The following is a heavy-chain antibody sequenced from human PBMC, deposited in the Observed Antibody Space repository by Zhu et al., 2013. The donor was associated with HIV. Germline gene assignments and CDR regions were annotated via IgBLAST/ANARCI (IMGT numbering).Heavy chain of an antibody. D-gene: IGHD4-17*01. CDR1: GYTFTSYA. CDR2: INAGNGNT. Sequence: QVQLVQSGAEVKKPGASVKVSCKASGYTFTSYAMHWVRQAPGQRLEWMGWINAGNGNTKYSQKFQGRVTITRDTSASTAYMELSSLRSEDTAVYYCARLRENGDYPYWYFDLWGRGTLVTVSS. V-gene: IGHV1-3*01. J-gene: IGHJ2*01. CDR3: ARLRENGDYPYWYFDL.